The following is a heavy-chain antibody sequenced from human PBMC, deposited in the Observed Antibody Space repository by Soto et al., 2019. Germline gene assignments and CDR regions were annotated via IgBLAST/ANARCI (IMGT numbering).Heavy chain of an antibody. CDR1: GGSFSGYY. CDR2: INHSGST. V-gene: IGHV4-34*01. CDR3: ARTYDGSGPNSGGYGFDI. D-gene: IGHD3-22*01. J-gene: IGHJ3*02. Sequence: SETLSLTCAVYGGSFSGYYWSWIRQPPGKGLEWIGEINHSGSTNYNPSLKSRVTISVDTSKNQFSLKLSSVTAADTAVYYCARTYDGSGPNSGGYGFDICGQGTMVTGSS.